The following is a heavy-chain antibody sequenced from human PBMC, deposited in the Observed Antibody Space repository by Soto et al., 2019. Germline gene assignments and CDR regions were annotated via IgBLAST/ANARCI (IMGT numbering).Heavy chain of an antibody. CDR2: ISYDGSNK. V-gene: IGHV3-30*18. CDR3: AKGPASYYYYMDV. Sequence: QVQLVESGGGVVQPGSSRKLSLAAFGFPFSSKGWHGVRQAPGKGREWGAVISYDGSNKYYADSVKGRFTISRDNSKNTLYLQMNSLRAEDTVVYYCAKGPASYYYYMDVWGKGTTVTVSS. J-gene: IGHJ6*03. CDR1: GFPFSSKG. D-gene: IGHD2-2*01.